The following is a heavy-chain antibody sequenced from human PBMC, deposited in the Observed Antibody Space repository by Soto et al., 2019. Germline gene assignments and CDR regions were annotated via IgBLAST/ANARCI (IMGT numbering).Heavy chain of an antibody. Sequence: ASVKVSCKTSGYIFTSYYIHWVRQAPGQGLEWMGIINPSGGTTTYAQKFQGRVTITRDTSASTAYMELSSLRSEDTAVYYCARGGSLYWYFDLWGRGTLVTVSS. J-gene: IGHJ2*01. CDR1: GYIFTSYY. CDR3: ARGGSLYWYFDL. V-gene: IGHV1-46*01. D-gene: IGHD1-26*01. CDR2: INPSGGTT.